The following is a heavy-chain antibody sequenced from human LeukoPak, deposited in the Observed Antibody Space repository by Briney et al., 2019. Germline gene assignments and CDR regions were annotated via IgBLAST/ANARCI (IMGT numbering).Heavy chain of an antibody. D-gene: IGHD3-22*01. V-gene: IGHV3-23*01. CDR2: ISGSGGST. Sequence: PGGSLRLSCAASGFTFSSYAMSWVRQAPGKGLEWVSSISGSGGSTYYADSVKGRFTISRDNSKNTLYLQMNSLRAEDTAVYYCAKANYYDSSGYLHWGQGTLVTVSS. J-gene: IGHJ4*02. CDR3: AKANYYDSSGYLH. CDR1: GFTFSSYA.